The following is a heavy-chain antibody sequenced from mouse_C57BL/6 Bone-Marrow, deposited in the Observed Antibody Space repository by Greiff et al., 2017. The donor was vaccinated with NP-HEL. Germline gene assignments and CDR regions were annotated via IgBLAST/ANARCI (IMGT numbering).Heavy chain of an antibody. J-gene: IGHJ2*01. D-gene: IGHD1-1*01. CDR2: ISSGGSYT. CDR3: ARRDSDYYGSSLDY. V-gene: IGHV5-6*02. Sequence: DVKLVESGGDLVKPGGSLKLSCAASGFTFSSYGMSWVRQTPDKRLEWVATISSGGSYTYYPDSVKGRFTISRDNAKNTLYLQMSSLKSEDTAMYYCARRDSDYYGSSLDYWGQGTTLTVSS. CDR1: GFTFSSYG.